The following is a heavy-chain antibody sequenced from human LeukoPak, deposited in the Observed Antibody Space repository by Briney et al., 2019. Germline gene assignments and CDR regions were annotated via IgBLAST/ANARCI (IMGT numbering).Heavy chain of an antibody. CDR3: ATPTYYYDSSGYYYYFDY. V-gene: IGHV1-8*01. CDR2: MNPNSGNT. J-gene: IGHJ4*02. D-gene: IGHD3-22*01. CDR1: GYTFTSYD. Sequence: ASVKVSCKASGYTFTSYDINWVRQATGQGLEWMGWMNPNSGNTGYAQKFQGRVTMTEDTSTDTAYMELSSLRSEDTAVYYCATPTYYYDSSGYYYYFDYWGQGTLVTVSS.